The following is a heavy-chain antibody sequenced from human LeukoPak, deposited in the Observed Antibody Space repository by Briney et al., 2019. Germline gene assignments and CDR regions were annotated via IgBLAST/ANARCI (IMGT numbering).Heavy chain of an antibody. CDR1: GYTFTSYD. J-gene: IGHJ6*02. CDR3: ARDLQDNGYSGMDV. V-gene: IGHV1-8*01. CDR2: MNPKSGNT. Sequence: ASVKVSCKASGYTFTSYDINWVRQATGQGLEWMGWMNPKSGNTGYAQKFQGRVTMTRNTSISTAYMELSSSRYQNTAVYYCARDLQDNGYSGMDVWGQGTTVTVSS. D-gene: IGHD1-1*01.